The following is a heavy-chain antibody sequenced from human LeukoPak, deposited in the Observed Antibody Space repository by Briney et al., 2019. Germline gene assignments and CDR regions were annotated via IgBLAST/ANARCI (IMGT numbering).Heavy chain of an antibody. J-gene: IGHJ4*02. CDR3: ARGSSNVWGSYYSFDY. CDR1: EFTFSRYW. Sequence: QSGGSLRLSCAASEFTFSRYWMSWVRQAPGKGLEWVANTRQDGGENYYVDSVKGRFTISRDNAKNSLYLQMNSLRAEDTAVYYCARGSSNVWGSYYSFDYWGQGTLVTVSS. D-gene: IGHD3-16*01. V-gene: IGHV3-7*01. CDR2: TRQDGGEN.